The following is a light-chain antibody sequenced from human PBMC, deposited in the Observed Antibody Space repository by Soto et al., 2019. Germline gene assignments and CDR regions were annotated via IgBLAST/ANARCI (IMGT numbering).Light chain of an antibody. CDR3: AAWDDSMSAHV. Sequence: QSVLTQPPSASGTPGQRVTISCSGSSSNIGSNFVYWYQQLPGTAPTLLIYRNNQRPSGVPDRFSGSKSGTSASLAISGLRSEDEADYYCAAWDDSMSAHVFGNGTKVTVL. CDR2: RNN. J-gene: IGLJ1*01. V-gene: IGLV1-47*01. CDR1: SSNIGSNF.